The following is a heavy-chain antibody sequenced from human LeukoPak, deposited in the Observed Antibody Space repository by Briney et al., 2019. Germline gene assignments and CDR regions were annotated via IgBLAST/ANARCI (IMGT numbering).Heavy chain of an antibody. CDR1: GGSISSYY. CDR3: AREYCASNCYFDY. D-gene: IGHD2-21*02. CDR2: IFSSGST. J-gene: IGHJ4*02. V-gene: IGHV4-59*01. Sequence: SETLSLTCAVYGGSISSYYWSWIRQPPGKGLEWIGYIFSSGSTNYNPSLKSRVTISLDTSKNQFSLKLSSVTAADTAVYYCAREYCASNCYFDYWGQGTLVTVSS.